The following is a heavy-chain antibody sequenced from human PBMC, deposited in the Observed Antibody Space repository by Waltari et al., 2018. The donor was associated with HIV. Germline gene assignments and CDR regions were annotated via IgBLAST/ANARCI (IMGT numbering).Heavy chain of an antibody. CDR3: ARDEDSYYDTSGLDY. CDR1: GYSITSGYF. CDR2: MYHSGST. V-gene: IGHV4-38-2*02. D-gene: IGHD3-22*01. J-gene: IGHJ4*02. Sequence: QVRLQESGPGLVKPSETLSLTCAVSGYSITSGYFWAWIRQPPGKGLEWIGSMYHSGSTYYNPSLKSRVTISVDTSKNQFSLRLSSVTAADTAVYYCARDEDSYYDTSGLDYWGQGTLVTVSS.